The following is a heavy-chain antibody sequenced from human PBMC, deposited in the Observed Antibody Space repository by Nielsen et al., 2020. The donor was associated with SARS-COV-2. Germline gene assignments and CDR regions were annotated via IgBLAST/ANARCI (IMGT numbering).Heavy chain of an antibody. Sequence: VSVKVSCKASGYTFTSYYMHWVRQAPGQGLEWMGWINPNSGGTNYAQKFQGRVTMTRDTSISTAYMELSRLRSDDTAVYYCARDRGRVAASQGYGMDVWGQGTTVTVSS. J-gene: IGHJ6*02. CDR2: INPNSGGT. D-gene: IGHD6-6*01. V-gene: IGHV1-2*02. CDR1: GYTFTSYY. CDR3: ARDRGRVAASQGYGMDV.